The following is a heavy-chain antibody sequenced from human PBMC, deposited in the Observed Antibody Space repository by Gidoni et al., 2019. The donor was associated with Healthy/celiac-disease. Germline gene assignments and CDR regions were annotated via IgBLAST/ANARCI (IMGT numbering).Heavy chain of an antibody. CDR1: GFTFSSYA. V-gene: IGHV3-23*04. Sequence: EVQLVESGGGLVQPGGSLRLSCAASGFTFSSYAMSWVRQAPGKGLEWVSAISGSGGSTYYADSVKGRFTISRDNSKNTLYLQMNSLRAEDTAVYYCAKTSPDSSGYTYGLWYWGQGTLVTVSS. CDR2: ISGSGGST. D-gene: IGHD3-22*01. CDR3: AKTSPDSSGYTYGLWY. J-gene: IGHJ4*02.